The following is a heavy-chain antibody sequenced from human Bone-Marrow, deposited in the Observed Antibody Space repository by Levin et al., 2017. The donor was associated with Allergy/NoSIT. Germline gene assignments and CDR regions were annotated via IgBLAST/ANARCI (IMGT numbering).Heavy chain of an antibody. CDR1: GGSINNDY. V-gene: IGHV4-59*01. J-gene: IGHJ6*02. CDR3: ARGTDYYYGMDV. CDR2: IYYSGST. D-gene: IGHD4-17*01. Sequence: SQTLSLTCTVSGGSINNDYWSWIRQPPGKGLEWIGYIYYSGSTNYNPSLKSPITISVDTSKNQFSLKLSSVTAADTAVYYCARGTDYYYGMDVWGQGTTVTVSS.